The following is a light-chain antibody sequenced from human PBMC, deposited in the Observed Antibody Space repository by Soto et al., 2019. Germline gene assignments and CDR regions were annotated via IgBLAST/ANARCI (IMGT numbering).Light chain of an antibody. CDR3: QQRSNLVS. CDR2: GAS. CDR1: QSVSSSY. Sequence: EIVLTQSPGTLSLSPGERATLSCRASQSVSSSYLAWYQQKPGQAPRLLIYGASSRATGIPDRISGSGSGTDFTLTISSLEPEDFGIYYCQQRSNLVSFGQGTRLDIK. J-gene: IGKJ5*01. V-gene: IGKV3D-20*02.